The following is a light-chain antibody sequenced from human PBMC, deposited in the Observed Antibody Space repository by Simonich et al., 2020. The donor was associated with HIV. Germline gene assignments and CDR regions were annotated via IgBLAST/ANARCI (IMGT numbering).Light chain of an antibody. J-gene: IGLJ3*02. CDR2: QDN. CDR1: KLGDKY. Sequence: SYELTQPPSVSVSPGQTDSITCSGDKLGDKYACWYQQKTGKSPELVTYQDNLRPSGIPERFSGSNSGDTATLTISGTQAMDEADYYCCSYAGNFWVFGGGTKLTVL. V-gene: IGLV3-1*01. CDR3: CSYAGNFWV.